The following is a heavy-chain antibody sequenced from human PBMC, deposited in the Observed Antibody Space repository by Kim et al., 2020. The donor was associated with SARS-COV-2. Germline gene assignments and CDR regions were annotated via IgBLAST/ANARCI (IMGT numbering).Heavy chain of an antibody. CDR2: ISYDGSNK. V-gene: IGHV3-30*18. J-gene: IGHJ5*02. Sequence: GGSLRLSCAASGFTFSSYGMHWVRQAPGKGLEWVAVISYDGSNKYYADSVKGRFTISRDNSKNTLYLQMNSLRAEDTAVYYCAKDRCRGLRDNLCNWFDPWGQGTLVTVSS. CDR3: AKDRCRGLRDNLCNWFDP. CDR1: GFTFSSYG. D-gene: IGHD2-15*01.